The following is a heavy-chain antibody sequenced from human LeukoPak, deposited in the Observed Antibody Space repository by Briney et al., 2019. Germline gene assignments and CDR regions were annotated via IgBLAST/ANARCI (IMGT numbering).Heavy chain of an antibody. J-gene: IGHJ4*02. D-gene: IGHD6-19*01. Sequence: SETLSLTRDVSGYSISSGFYWAWIRQPPGKGLEWIGNIHHSGSNFYNPSLKSRVSISIDTSKNQFSLNLTPVTAADTAVYYCARSMAVAGGDYWGQGILVTVSS. CDR3: ARSMAVAGGDY. CDR1: GYSISSGFY. V-gene: IGHV4-38-2*01. CDR2: IHHSGSN.